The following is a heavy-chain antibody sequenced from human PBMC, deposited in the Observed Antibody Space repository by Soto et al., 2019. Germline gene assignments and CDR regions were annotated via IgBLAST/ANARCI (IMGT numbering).Heavy chain of an antibody. CDR3: ARDQCISTSCFLFDP. CDR1: GFTFSDYY. CDR2: ISSSGSTI. Sequence: QVQLVESGGGLVKPGGSLRLSCAASGFTFSDYYMSWIRQAPGRGLEWVSYISSSGSTIYYADSVKGRFTISRDNAKNSLYLQMNSRRAEDTAVYYCARDQCISTSCFLFDPWGQGTLVTVSS. V-gene: IGHV3-11*01. D-gene: IGHD2-2*01. J-gene: IGHJ5*02.